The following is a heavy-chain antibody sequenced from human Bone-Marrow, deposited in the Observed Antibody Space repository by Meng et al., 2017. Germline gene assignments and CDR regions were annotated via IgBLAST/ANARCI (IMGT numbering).Heavy chain of an antibody. Sequence: GAEVKNPGSSVKVSCKASGGTFNTYTISWVRQAPGQGLEWMGGVIPIFDKANYAQKFQGRVTITADESTSTVYMELSSLRSEDTAVYYCARDFRDGDYVGVWFDPWGQGTLVTVSS. D-gene: IGHD4-17*01. J-gene: IGHJ5*02. CDR1: GGTFNTYT. CDR2: VIPIFDKA. CDR3: ARDFRDGDYVGVWFDP. V-gene: IGHV1-69*01.